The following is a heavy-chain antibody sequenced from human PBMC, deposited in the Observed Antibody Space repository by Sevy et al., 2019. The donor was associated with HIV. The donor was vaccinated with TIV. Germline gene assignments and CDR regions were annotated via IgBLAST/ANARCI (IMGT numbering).Heavy chain of an antibody. CDR3: ARDLFSGGNAVYGY. J-gene: IGHJ4*02. Sequence: GGSLRLSCVASGFTFSSYNMNWVRQAPGKGLEWVSSISSSSSYVYHADSVKGRFTISRDNAKNSLYLQMNSLRAEDTAVYYCARDLFSGGNAVYGYWGQGTLVTVSS. V-gene: IGHV3-21*06. D-gene: IGHD2-15*01. CDR2: ISSSSSYV. CDR1: GFTFSSYN.